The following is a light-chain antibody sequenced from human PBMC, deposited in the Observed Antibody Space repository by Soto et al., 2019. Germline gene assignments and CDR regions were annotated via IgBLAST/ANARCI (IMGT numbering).Light chain of an antibody. CDR2: DVS. CDR3: SSYTSSFKLAV. Sequence: QSVLIQPASVSGSPGQSITIFCTGTSSDVGGYNYVSWYQQHPGSAPKLMIYDVSSRPSGVSNRFSGSKSGNTASLTISGLQAEDEADYYCSSYTSSFKLAVFGSGTKVTVL. V-gene: IGLV2-14*03. J-gene: IGLJ1*01. CDR1: SSDVGGYNY.